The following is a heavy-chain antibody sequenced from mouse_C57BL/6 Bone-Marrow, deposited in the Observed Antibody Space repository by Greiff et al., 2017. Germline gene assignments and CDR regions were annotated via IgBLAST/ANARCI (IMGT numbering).Heavy chain of an antibody. V-gene: IGHV1-42*01. CDR1: GYSFTGYY. Sequence: EVQLQQSGPELVKPGASVKISCKASGYSFTGYYMNWVKQSPEKSLEWIGEINPSTGGTTYNQKFKAKATLTVDKSSSTAYMQLKSLPSEDSAVYYCAREECTTVVAHYFDYWGQGTTVTVSS. CDR3: AREECTTVVAHYFDY. D-gene: IGHD1-1*01. CDR2: INPSTGGT. J-gene: IGHJ2*01.